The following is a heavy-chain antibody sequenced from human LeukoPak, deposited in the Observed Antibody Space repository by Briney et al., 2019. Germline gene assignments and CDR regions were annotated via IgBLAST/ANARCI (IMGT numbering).Heavy chain of an antibody. Sequence: GESLKISCKGSGYSFTSYLDGWVRQMPGKGVEWMAIIYPGDSDTRYSPSFKGQVTISADKSISTAYLQWRSLKASDTAMYYCARHCYSTNCYDWGQGTLVTVSS. V-gene: IGHV5-51*01. CDR1: GYSFTSYL. J-gene: IGHJ4*02. CDR3: ARHCYSTNCYD. CDR2: IYPGDSDT. D-gene: IGHD2-2*01.